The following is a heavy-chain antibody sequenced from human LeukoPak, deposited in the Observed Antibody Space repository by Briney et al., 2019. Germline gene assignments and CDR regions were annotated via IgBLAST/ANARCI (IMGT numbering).Heavy chain of an antibody. V-gene: IGHV4-59*01. CDR1: GGSISSYY. CDR2: IYYSGST. J-gene: IGHJ4*02. CDR3: ARGSERWLQSGNDY. D-gene: IGHD5-24*01. Sequence: SETLSLTCTVSGGSISSYYWSWIRQPQGKGLEWIGYIYYSGSTNYNPSLKSRVTISVDTSKNQFSLKLSSVTAADTAVYYCARGSERWLQSGNDYWGQGTLVTVSS.